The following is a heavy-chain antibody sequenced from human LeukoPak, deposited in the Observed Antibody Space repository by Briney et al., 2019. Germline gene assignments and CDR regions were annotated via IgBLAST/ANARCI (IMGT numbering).Heavy chain of an antibody. CDR2: MSTNSGNT. V-gene: IGHV1-8*01. CDR3: ARGGLFDY. CDR1: GYTFTRHV. Sequence: ASVTVSCKACGYTFTRHVINWVRQPTGQELEWMGWMSTNSGNTGYAQKFQGRVTMTRNTSISTAYMELSSLRSEDTAVYYCARGGLFDYWGQGTLVTVSS. J-gene: IGHJ4*02.